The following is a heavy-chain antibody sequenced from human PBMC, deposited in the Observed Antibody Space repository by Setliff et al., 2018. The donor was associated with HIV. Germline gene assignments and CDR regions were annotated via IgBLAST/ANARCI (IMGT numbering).Heavy chain of an antibody. CDR2: INPSSGST. J-gene: IGHJ4*02. CDR3: VRGMTSYDSSGYSIPYYFDY. D-gene: IGHD3-22*01. CDR1: GYTFTSYY. V-gene: IGHV1-46*01. Sequence: ASVKVSCKASGYTFTSYYMHWVRQAPGQGLEWMGIINPSSGSTTYAQKFQGRVTMTRDTSTSTVYMELSSLRSEDTAVYYCVRGMTSYDSSGYSIPYYFDYWGQGTLVTVSS.